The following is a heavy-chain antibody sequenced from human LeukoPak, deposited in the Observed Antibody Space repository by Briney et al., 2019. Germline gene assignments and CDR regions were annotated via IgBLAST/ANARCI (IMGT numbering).Heavy chain of an antibody. J-gene: IGHJ4*01. CDR2: IKQDGSET. Sequence: GGSLRLSCAASRFTFSSYGMHWVRQAPGKGLEWVANIKQDGSETTYADSVRGRFTIFRDNAKDSVYLQMNSLRAEDSATYYCVREGFYFFDFWGQGTLVTVSS. CDR3: VREGFYFFDF. V-gene: IGHV3-7*01. CDR1: RFTFSSYG.